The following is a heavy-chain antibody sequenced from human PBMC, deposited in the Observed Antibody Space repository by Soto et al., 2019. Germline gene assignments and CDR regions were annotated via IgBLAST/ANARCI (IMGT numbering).Heavy chain of an antibody. CDR3: ARMVVVVPAAIYYMDV. Sequence: PSETLSLTCAVYGGSFSGYYWSWIRQPPGKGLEWIGEINHSGSTNYNPSLKSRVTISVDKSKNKISQKMSSVTAADTAVYYCARMVVVVPAAIYYMDVWGKGTTVTVSS. V-gene: IGHV4-34*01. D-gene: IGHD2-2*01. J-gene: IGHJ6*03. CDR1: GGSFSGYY. CDR2: INHSGST.